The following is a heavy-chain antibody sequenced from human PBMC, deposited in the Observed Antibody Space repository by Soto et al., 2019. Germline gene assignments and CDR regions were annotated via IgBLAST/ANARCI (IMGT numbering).Heavy chain of an antibody. CDR1: GGTFSSYA. CDR2: IIPIFGTA. D-gene: IGHD3-22*01. V-gene: IGHV1-69*06. Sequence: QVQLVQSGAEVKKPGSSVKVSCKASGGTFSSYAISWVRQAPGQGLEWMGGIIPIFGTANYAQKFQGRVTIHGDNPRSTAYREVRGVKFGKTAVYYCARGWRGFYYDRSGYPGGSFDLGGGRTLVTV. J-gene: IGHJ2*01. CDR3: ARGWRGFYYDRSGYPGGSFDL.